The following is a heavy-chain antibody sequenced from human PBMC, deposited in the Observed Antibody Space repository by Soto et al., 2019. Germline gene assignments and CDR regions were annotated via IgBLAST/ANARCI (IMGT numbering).Heavy chain of an antibody. Sequence: SVKVSCKASGGTFSSYTISWVRQAPGQGLEWMGRIIPILGIANYAQKFQGRVTITADKSTSTAYMELSSLRAEDTAVYYCARERPRDIVVVPAATTNWFDPWGQGTLVTVSS. CDR2: IIPILGIA. V-gene: IGHV1-69*04. CDR3: ARERPRDIVVVPAATTNWFDP. J-gene: IGHJ5*02. CDR1: GGTFSSYT. D-gene: IGHD2-2*01.